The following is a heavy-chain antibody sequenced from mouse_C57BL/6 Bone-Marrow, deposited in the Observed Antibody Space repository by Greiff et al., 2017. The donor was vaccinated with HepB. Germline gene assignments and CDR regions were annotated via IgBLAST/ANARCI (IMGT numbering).Heavy chain of an antibody. CDR2: IYPGSGST. J-gene: IGHJ4*01. D-gene: IGHD2-4*01. CDR1: GYTFTSYW. Sequence: QVQLQQPGAELVKPGASVKMSCKASGYTFTSYWITWVKQRPGQGLEWIGDIYPGSGSTNYNEKFKSKATLTVDTSSSTAYMQLSSLTSEDSAVYYCAREGIYYEPSMDYWGQGTSVTVSS. V-gene: IGHV1-55*01. CDR3: AREGIYYEPSMDY.